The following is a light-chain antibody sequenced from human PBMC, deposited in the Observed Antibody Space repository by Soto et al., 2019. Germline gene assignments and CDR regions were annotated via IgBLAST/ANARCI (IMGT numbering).Light chain of an antibody. J-gene: IGKJ3*01. CDR2: DAS. Sequence: AIHLTQSPSSLSASVGDRVTVTCRAGQDIKNALAWYQQKPGKAPKLLIYDASNLESGVPARFSGSGSGTAFTLTISSLQPDDSAAYYCQQFKSSPYTFGHGTKVEI. V-gene: IGKV1-13*02. CDR1: QDIKNA. CDR3: QQFKSSPYT.